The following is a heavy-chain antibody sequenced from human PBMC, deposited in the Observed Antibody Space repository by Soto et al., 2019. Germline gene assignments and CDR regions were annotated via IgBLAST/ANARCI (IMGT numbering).Heavy chain of an antibody. V-gene: IGHV3-21*01. CDR2: ISSSSSYI. Sequence: GGSLRLSCAASGFTFSSYSMNWVRQAPGKGLEWVSSISSSSSYIYYADSVKGRFTISRDNAKNSLYLQMNSLRAEDTAVYYCARDFFIFDIVVVPAAMGFDYWGQGTLVTVSS. CDR3: ARDFFIFDIVVVPAAMGFDY. D-gene: IGHD2-2*01. J-gene: IGHJ4*02. CDR1: GFTFSSYS.